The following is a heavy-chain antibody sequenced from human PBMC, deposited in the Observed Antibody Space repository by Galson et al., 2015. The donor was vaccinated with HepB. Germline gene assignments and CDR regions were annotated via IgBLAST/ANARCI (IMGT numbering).Heavy chain of an antibody. D-gene: IGHD3-10*01. Sequence: SLRLSCAASGFTFSSYWMSWIRQAPGKGLEWVSYISSSSSYTNYADSVKGRFTISRDNAKSSLYLQMNSLRAEDTAVYYCARDQSDMVRGVEPGFDYWGQGTLVTVSS. CDR2: ISSSSSYT. J-gene: IGHJ4*02. CDR1: GFTFSSYW. CDR3: ARDQSDMVRGVEPGFDY. V-gene: IGHV3-11*06.